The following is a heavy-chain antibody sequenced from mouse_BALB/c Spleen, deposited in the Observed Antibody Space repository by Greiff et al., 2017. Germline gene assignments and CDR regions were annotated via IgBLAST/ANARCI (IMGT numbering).Heavy chain of an antibody. V-gene: IGHV1-14*01. CDR2: INPYNDGT. J-gene: IGHJ4*01. CDR1: GYTFTSYV. CDR3: AYYGNYYAMDY. Sequence: VQLQQSGPELVKPGASVKMSCKASGYTFTSYVMHWVKQKPGQGLEWIGYINPYNDGTKFNEKFKGKATLPSDKSSSTAYMELSSLTSEDSAVYYGAYYGNYYAMDYGGQGTSVTVSS. D-gene: IGHD2-1*01.